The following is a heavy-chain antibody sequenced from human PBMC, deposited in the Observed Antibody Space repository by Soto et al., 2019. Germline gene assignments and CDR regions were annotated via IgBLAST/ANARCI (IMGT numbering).Heavy chain of an antibody. D-gene: IGHD2-15*01. CDR2: INPNSGGT. V-gene: IGHV1-2*04. J-gene: IGHJ6*02. CDR1: GYTFTGYY. CDR3: ARHVGYCSGGSCRYYYYYGMDV. Sequence: ASVKVSCKASGYTFTGYYMHWVRQAPGQGLEWMGWINPNSGGTNYAQKFQGWVTISADKSISTAYLQWSSLKASDTAMYYCARHVGYCSGGSCRYYYYYGMDVWGQGTTVTVSS.